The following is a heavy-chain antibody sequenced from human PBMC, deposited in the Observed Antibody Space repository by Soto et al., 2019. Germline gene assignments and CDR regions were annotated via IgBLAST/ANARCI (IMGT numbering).Heavy chain of an antibody. CDR1: GFTFSDYY. D-gene: IGHD2-15*01. CDR2: ISISGSTI. J-gene: IGHJ5*02. CDR3: ARVGDIVVVVAATPIVGWFVP. V-gene: IGHV3-11*01. Sequence: GGSLRLSCAASGFTFSDYYMSWIRQAPGKGLEWVSYISISGSTIYYADSVKGRFTISRDNAKNSLYLQMNSLRAEDTAVYYCARVGDIVVVVAATPIVGWFVPLXQGTLVTVP.